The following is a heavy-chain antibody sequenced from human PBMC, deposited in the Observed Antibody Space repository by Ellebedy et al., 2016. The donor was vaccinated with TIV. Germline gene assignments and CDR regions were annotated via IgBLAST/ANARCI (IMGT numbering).Heavy chain of an antibody. D-gene: IGHD3-9*01. V-gene: IGHV3-48*02. CDR3: ARQAYDILTGYHEELDY. J-gene: IGHJ4*02. CDR1: GFTFTTYS. CDR2: ISSSGSTT. Sequence: GGSLRLXXAASGFTFTTYSMSWVRQAPGKGLEWVSYISSSGSTTYYADSVKGRFTISTDNVKNSLYLQMNSLRDEDTAVYYCARQAYDILTGYHEELDYWGQGTLVTVSS.